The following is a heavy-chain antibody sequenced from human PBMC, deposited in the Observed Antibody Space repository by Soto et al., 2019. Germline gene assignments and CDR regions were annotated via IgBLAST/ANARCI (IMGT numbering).Heavy chain of an antibody. V-gene: IGHV3-30*18. J-gene: IGHJ6*02. CDR1: GFTFSSYG. D-gene: IGHD6-19*01. CDR2: ISYDGSNK. Sequence: GGSLRLSCAASGFTFSSYGMHWVRQAPGKGLEWVAVISYDGSNKYYADSVKGRFTISRDNSRNTLYLQMNSPRAEDTAVYYCAKDMRQQWLAYYYYGMDVWGQGTTVTVSS. CDR3: AKDMRQQWLAYYYYGMDV.